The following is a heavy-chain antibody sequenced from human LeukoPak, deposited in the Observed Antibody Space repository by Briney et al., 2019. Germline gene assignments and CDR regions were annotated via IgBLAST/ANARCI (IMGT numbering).Heavy chain of an antibody. CDR2: IYYSGST. CDR3: ARQRGHIVGATYDY. D-gene: IGHD1-26*01. CDR1: GGSISSSSYC. Sequence: SETLSLTCTVSGGSISSSSYCWGWIRQPPGKGLEWIGSIYYSGSTCYNPSLKSRVTISVDTSKNQFSLKLSSVTAADTAVYYCARQRGHIVGATYDYWGQGTLVTVSS. J-gene: IGHJ4*02. V-gene: IGHV4-39*01.